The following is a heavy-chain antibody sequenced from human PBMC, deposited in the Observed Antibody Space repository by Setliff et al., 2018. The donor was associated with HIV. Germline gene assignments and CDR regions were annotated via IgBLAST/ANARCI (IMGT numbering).Heavy chain of an antibody. J-gene: IGHJ2*01. V-gene: IGHV4-31*03. CDR1: GGSISSGGYF. CDR2: IYYSGNT. D-gene: IGHD2-15*01. Sequence: LTCTVSGGSISSGGYFWSWIRQHPGKGLEWIGIIYYSGNTYYNPSLKSRVAMSVDTSKNQFSLKLNSVTAADTAMYYCARESRVVEGSAYWYFDLWGRGTLVTVSS. CDR3: ARESRVVEGSAYWYFDL.